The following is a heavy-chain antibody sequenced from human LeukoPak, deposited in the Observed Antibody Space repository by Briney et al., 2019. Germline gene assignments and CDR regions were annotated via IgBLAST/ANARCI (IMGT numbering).Heavy chain of an antibody. V-gene: IGHV1-69*04. Sequence: PEASVKVSCKASGGTFSSYAISWVRQAPGQGLEWMGRIIPILGIANYAQKFQGRVTITADKSTSTAYMELSSLRSEDTAVYYCARGVATITNIFDYWGQGTLVTVSS. D-gene: IGHD5-24*01. J-gene: IGHJ4*02. CDR3: ARGVATITNIFDY. CDR2: IIPILGIA. CDR1: GGTFSSYA.